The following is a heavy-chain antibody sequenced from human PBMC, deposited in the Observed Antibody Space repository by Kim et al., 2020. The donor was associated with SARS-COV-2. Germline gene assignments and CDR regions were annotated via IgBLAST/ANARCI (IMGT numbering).Heavy chain of an antibody. CDR1: GFTFSNYD. J-gene: IGHJ6*03. V-gene: IGHV3-23*01. D-gene: IGHD3-10*01. CDR2: ISGSGGTT. Sequence: GGSLRLSCAASGFTFSNYDMTWVRQAPGKGLEWVSTISGSGGTTYYADSVKGRFTMSRDNSKNTLYLRMNSLRVEDTAVYYCAKYGDGSGTHRYYFYYYMAVWGKGTTVVVSS. CDR3: AKYGDGSGTHRYYFYYYMAV.